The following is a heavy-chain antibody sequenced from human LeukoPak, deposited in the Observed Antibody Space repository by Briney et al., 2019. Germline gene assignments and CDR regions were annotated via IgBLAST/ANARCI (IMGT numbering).Heavy chain of an antibody. Sequence: GSLRLSCAASGFTFSSYAMSWVRQAPGKGLEWVSAISGSGGSTYYADSVKGRFTISRDNSKNTLYLQMNSLRAEDAAVYYCARTNDYDSSGYYSWDYYYYMDVWGKGTTVTVSS. CDR2: ISGSGGST. V-gene: IGHV3-23*01. D-gene: IGHD3-22*01. J-gene: IGHJ6*03. CDR3: ARTNDYDSSGYYSWDYYYYMDV. CDR1: GFTFSSYA.